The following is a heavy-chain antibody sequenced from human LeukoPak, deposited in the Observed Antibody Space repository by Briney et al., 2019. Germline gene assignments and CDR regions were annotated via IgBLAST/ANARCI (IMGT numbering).Heavy chain of an antibody. Sequence: PGGSLRLSCAASGFTFSGSAMHWVRQASGKGLEWVCRIRSKANSYATAYAASVKGRFIISRDDSKNTAYLQMNSLKIEDTAVYYCTRRGALSGDAFDIWGQGTMVTVSP. CDR1: GFTFSGSA. D-gene: IGHD3-10*01. V-gene: IGHV3-73*01. J-gene: IGHJ3*02. CDR2: IRSKANSYAT. CDR3: TRRGALSGDAFDI.